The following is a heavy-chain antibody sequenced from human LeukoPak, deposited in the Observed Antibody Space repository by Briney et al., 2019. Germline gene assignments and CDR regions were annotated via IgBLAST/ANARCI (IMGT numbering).Heavy chain of an antibody. J-gene: IGHJ4*02. CDR1: GGSFGGYY. CDR2: INHSGST. D-gene: IGHD3-22*01. V-gene: IGHV4-34*01. Sequence: SETLSLTCAVYGGSFGGYYWTWIRQSPGKGLEWIGEINHSGSTNYNPSLKSRVTISVDTSKNQFSLKLSSVTAADTAVYYCVRVEVGVLNWGQGTLVTVSS. CDR3: VRVEVGVLN.